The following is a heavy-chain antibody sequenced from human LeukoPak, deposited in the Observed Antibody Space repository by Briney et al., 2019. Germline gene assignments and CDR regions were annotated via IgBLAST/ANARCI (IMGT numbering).Heavy chain of an antibody. J-gene: IGHJ4*02. CDR3: ARDREKNYYDSSGYSSIGD. V-gene: IGHV1-8*01. D-gene: IGHD3-22*01. Sequence: ASVKVSCKASGYTFTSYDINWVRQATGQGLEWMGWMNPNSGNTGYAQKFQGRVTITRDTSASTAYMELSSLRSEDTAVYYCARDREKNYYDSSGYSSIGDWGQGTLVTVSS. CDR1: GYTFTSYD. CDR2: MNPNSGNT.